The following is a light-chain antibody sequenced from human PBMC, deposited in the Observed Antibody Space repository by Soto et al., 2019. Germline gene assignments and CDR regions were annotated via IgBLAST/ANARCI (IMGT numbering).Light chain of an antibody. CDR1: SSDVSSYNR. CDR2: EVS. CDR3: SSFTSSGGNVL. V-gene: IGLV2-18*02. J-gene: IGLJ2*01. Sequence: QSALTQPPSVSGSPGQSVTISCTGTSSDVSSYNRVSWYQQPPGTAPKLMISEVSDRPSGVPDRLSGSQSGNTGSLPISGLQAEDEADYYCSSFTSSGGNVLFGGGTKLAVL.